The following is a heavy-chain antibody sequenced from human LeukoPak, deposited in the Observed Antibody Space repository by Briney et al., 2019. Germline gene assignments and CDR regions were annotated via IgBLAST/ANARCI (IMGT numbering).Heavy chain of an antibody. J-gene: IGHJ4*02. CDR2: FYYTGNT. V-gene: IGHV4-39*01. CDR3: ARQEWGITPYCFDS. D-gene: IGHD1-20*01. CDR1: GGSISSRSHY. Sequence: SETLSLTCTVSGGSISSRSHYWGWIRHSPGKGLEWIGSFYYTGNTYYNPSLKSRVTISVDTSKNQFSLMLSSVTAADTAVYYCARQEWGITPYCFDSWGQGTLVTVSS.